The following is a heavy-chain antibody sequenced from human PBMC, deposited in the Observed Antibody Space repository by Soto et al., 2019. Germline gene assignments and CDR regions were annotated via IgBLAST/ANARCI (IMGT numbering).Heavy chain of an antibody. D-gene: IGHD6-19*01. V-gene: IGHV4-61*01. J-gene: IGHJ5*02. CDR1: GGSVSSGSYY. Sequence: SETLSLTCTVSGGSVSSGSYYWSWIRQPPGKGLEWIGYIYYSGSTNYNPSLKSRVTISVDTSKNQFSLKLSSVTAADTAVYYCASYRHSSGWYWPTWFDPWRQGT. CDR2: IYYSGST. CDR3: ASYRHSSGWYWPTWFDP.